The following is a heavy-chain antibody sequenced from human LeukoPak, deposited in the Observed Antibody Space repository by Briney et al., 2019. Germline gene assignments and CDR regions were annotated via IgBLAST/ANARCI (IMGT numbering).Heavy chain of an antibody. Sequence: PSQTLSLTCTVSGGSISSGGYYWSWIRQPPGKGLEWIGSIYYSGSTYYNPSLKSRVTISVDTSKNQFSLKLSSVTAADTAVYYCARSPFAYDFWSGYYPLDYWGQGTLVTVSS. CDR2: IYYSGST. CDR1: GGSISSGGYY. D-gene: IGHD3-3*01. CDR3: ARSPFAYDFWSGYYPLDY. V-gene: IGHV4-39*01. J-gene: IGHJ4*02.